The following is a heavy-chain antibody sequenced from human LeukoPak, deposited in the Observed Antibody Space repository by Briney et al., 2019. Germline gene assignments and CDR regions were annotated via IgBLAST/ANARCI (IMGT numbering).Heavy chain of an antibody. J-gene: IGHJ6*03. CDR1: VCFIRRSSNY. D-gene: IGHD6-6*01. V-gene: IGHV4-39*01. Sequence: PSGTLPLTRTVSVCFIRRSSNYEGWIRQPPGKGLEWIGSIYYSGRSYYNTSVKGRVTISLDTSTNQFSLRLNSVTAADTAVYYCARHWLIPARTSYYRDVWGKGTTVTVSS. CDR3: ARHWLIPARTSYYRDV. CDR2: IYYSGRS.